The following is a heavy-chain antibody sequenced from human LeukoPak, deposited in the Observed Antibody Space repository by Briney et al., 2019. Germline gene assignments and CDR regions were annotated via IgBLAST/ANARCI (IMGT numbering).Heavy chain of an antibody. D-gene: IGHD3-10*01. CDR1: AFTFSTYS. V-gene: IGHV3-23*01. J-gene: IGHJ6*02. CDR2: ISPSGGST. CDR3: AKFGTGDYGMDV. Sequence: GGSLRLSCAASAFTFSTYSMNWVRQAPGRGLEWVSGISPSGGSTNYADSVKGRFTISRDNSKNTLYLQLNTLRAEDTAVYYCAKFGTGDYGMDVWGQGTTVTVSS.